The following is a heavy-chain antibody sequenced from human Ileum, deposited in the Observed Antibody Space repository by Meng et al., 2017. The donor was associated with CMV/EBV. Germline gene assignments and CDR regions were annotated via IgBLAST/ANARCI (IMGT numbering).Heavy chain of an antibody. Sequence: LSCAASGFSFSSYRLNWVRQAPGKGLEWVSSISTSSSYIYYADSVKGRFTISRDNAKNSLYLQMNSLRAEDTAVYYCARGSGSHYDYWGQGTLVTVSS. J-gene: IGHJ4*02. CDR2: ISTSSSYI. CDR1: GFSFSSYR. D-gene: IGHD1-26*01. V-gene: IGHV3-21*01. CDR3: ARGSGSHYDY.